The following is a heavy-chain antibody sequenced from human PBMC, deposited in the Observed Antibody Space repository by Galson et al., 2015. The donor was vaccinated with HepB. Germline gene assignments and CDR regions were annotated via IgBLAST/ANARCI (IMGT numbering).Heavy chain of an antibody. V-gene: IGHV3-30*04. J-gene: IGHJ4*02. Sequence: SLRLSCAASGFTFSSYAMHWVRQAPGKGLEWVAVTSYDGSNKYYADSVKGRFTISRDNSKNTLYLQMNSLRPEDTAVYYCARERWSTYYFDYWGQGTQVTVSS. CDR1: GFTFSSYA. CDR2: TSYDGSNK. D-gene: IGHD4-23*01. CDR3: ARERWSTYYFDY.